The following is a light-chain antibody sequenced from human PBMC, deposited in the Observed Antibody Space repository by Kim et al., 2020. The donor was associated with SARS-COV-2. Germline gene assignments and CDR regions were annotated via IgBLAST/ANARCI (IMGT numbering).Light chain of an antibody. Sequence: DIVMTQSPDSLAVSLGERATLNCKSSQTVLYNSNNKNYLAWYQQTPGQAPKLLIYWASIRESGVSDRFSGSGSETDFTLTISSLQAEDVAVYYCQQYYSTPPSFGQGTKLEI. V-gene: IGKV4-1*01. J-gene: IGKJ2*03. CDR1: QTVLYNSNNKNY. CDR3: QQYYSTPPS. CDR2: WAS.